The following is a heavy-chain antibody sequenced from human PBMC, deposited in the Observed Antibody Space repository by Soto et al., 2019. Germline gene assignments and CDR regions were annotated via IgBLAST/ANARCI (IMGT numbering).Heavy chain of an antibody. Sequence: AAVKVSCKASGYTFTSYALSWVRHAPGQGLEWMGWTSTYNGNTNYAQNLQGRVTMTTDISTNTAYMELRSLRSDDTAVYYCARVVGGIPVAGSWNWFDPWGQGTLVTVSS. CDR2: TSTYNGNT. J-gene: IGHJ5*02. D-gene: IGHD6-19*01. CDR3: ARVVGGIPVAGSWNWFDP. CDR1: GYTFTSYA. V-gene: IGHV1-18*04.